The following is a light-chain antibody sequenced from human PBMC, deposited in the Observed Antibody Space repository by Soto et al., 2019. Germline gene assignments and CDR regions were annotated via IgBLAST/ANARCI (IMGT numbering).Light chain of an antibody. CDR1: SSDIGGYNY. CDR2: EVS. V-gene: IGLV2-14*01. Sequence: QSVLTQPASVSGSPGQSITISCTGTSSDIGGYNYVSWYQRHPGKAPKLMIYEVSNRPSGVSNRFSGSKSGNTASLTLSGLQAEDEADYYCSSYTSSSTLVFGGGTQLTVL. CDR3: SSYTSSSTLV. J-gene: IGLJ3*02.